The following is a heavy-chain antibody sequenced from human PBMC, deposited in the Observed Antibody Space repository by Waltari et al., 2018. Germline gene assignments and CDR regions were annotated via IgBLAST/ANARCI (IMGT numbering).Heavy chain of an antibody. CDR1: GYTFTSYA. CDR3: ARDTVLAAAGTSGYFQH. V-gene: IGHV1-3*01. J-gene: IGHJ1*01. Sequence: QVQLVQSGAEVKKPGASVKVSCKASGYTFTSYAMHWVRQAPGQRLEWMGWINAGNGNKRYSQKYQGRVNFTRDTSASTAYMELSSLRSEDTAVYYCARDTVLAAAGTSGYFQHWGQGTLVTVSS. CDR2: INAGNGNK. D-gene: IGHD6-13*01.